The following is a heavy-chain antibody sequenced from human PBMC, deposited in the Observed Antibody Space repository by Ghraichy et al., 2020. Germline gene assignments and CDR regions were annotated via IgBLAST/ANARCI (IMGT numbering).Heavy chain of an antibody. Sequence: SETLSLTCTVSGGSISSYYWIWIRQPPGKGLEWIGYIYYSGSTNYNPSLKSRVTISVDTSKNLFSLKLSSVTPADTAVYYCARQKTTVTEYYFDYWGQGTLVTVSS. D-gene: IGHD4-17*01. J-gene: IGHJ4*02. V-gene: IGHV4-59*01. CDR1: GGSISSYY. CDR2: IYYSGST. CDR3: ARQKTTVTEYYFDY.